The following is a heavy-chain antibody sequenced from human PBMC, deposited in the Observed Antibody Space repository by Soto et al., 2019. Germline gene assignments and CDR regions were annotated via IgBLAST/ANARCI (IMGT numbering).Heavy chain of an antibody. CDR2: IYPGDSDT. D-gene: IGHD5-18*01. CDR1: GYSFTSYW. J-gene: IGHJ6*02. Sequence: GESLKISCKGSGYSFTSYWIGWVRQMPGKGLEWMGIIYPGDSDTRYSPSFQGQVTISADKSISTAYLQWSSPKASDTAMYYCARFLGYSYGDYYHYGMDVWGQGTTVTVSS. V-gene: IGHV5-51*01. CDR3: ARFLGYSYGDYYHYGMDV.